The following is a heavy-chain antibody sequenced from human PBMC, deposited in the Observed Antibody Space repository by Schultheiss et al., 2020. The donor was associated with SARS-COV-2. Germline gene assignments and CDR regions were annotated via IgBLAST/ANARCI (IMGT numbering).Heavy chain of an antibody. V-gene: IGHV4-38-2*01. D-gene: IGHD3-16*01. J-gene: IGHJ4*02. Sequence: SETLSLTCAVSGYSISSGYFWGWIRQPPGKGLEWIGSFYHSGRTYYNPSLKSRVTISVDTSKNQFSLKLSSVTAADTAVYYCARVDAYGAYNDWGQGTLVTVSS. CDR1: GYSISSGYF. CDR2: FYHSGRT. CDR3: ARVDAYGAYND.